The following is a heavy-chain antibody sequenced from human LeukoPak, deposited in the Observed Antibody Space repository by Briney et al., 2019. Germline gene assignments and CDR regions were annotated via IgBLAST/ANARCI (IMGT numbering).Heavy chain of an antibody. CDR3: ARRGSYYGDSMDC. V-gene: IGHV3-64*01. CDR1: GFIFSTYA. J-gene: IGHJ4*02. CDR2: ISSNGGST. D-gene: IGHD1-26*01. Sequence: PGGSLRLSCAASGFIFSTYAMHWVRQAPGKGLEYVSAISSNGGSTYYANSVKGRFTICRDNSKNTLYLQMGSLRAEDMAVYYCARRGSYYGDSMDCWGQGTLVTVSS.